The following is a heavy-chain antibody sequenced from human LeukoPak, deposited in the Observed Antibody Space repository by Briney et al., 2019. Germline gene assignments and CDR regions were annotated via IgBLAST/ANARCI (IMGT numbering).Heavy chain of an antibody. CDR3: ARGLTDIVVVPVRYYFDY. CDR2: IYYTGTT. CDR1: GGSISSGDYY. Sequence: PSQTLSLTCTVSGGSISSGDYYWSWVRQPPGKGLEWIGFIYYTGTTYCNPSLKSRVTLSVDTSKNQFSLKLSSVTAADTAVYYCARGLTDIVVVPVRYYFDYWGQGTLVTVSS. J-gene: IGHJ4*02. V-gene: IGHV4-30-4*01. D-gene: IGHD2-2*01.